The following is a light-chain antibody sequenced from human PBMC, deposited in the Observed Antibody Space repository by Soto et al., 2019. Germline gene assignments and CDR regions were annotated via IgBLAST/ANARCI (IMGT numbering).Light chain of an antibody. CDR1: SSYVGSYNL. CDR2: EVS. V-gene: IGLV2-23*02. J-gene: IGLJ1*01. CDR3: CSYAGSSTYV. Sequence: SAPAQPSPLSGSPGQSITLSRPGNSSYVGSYNLVSWYQQHPGKAPKLMIYEVSKRPSGVSNRFSGSKSGNTASLTISGLQAEDEADYYCCSYAGSSTYVFGTGTKVTVL.